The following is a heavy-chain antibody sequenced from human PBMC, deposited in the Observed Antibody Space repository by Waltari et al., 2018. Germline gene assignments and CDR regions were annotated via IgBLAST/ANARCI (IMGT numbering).Heavy chain of an antibody. CDR3: ARGDGGSGLGASDI. D-gene: IGHD3-3*01. CDR1: GFTFTNHG. Sequence: QVQLVESGGGVVQSGRSLRLSCVGSGFTFTNHGMNWVRQAPGKGLEWVAVRWYDGSNKNYVDSVKGRFTISRDNSKNTMYLEMNRLRAEDTAVYFCARGDGGSGLGASDIWGQGTMVTVSS. V-gene: IGHV3-33*01. CDR2: RWYDGSNK. J-gene: IGHJ3*02.